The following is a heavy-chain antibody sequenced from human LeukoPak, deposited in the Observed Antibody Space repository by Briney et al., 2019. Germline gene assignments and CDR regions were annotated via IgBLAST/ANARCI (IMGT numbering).Heavy chain of an antibody. Sequence: GASVKVSCKASGYTFTSYGISWVRQAPGQGLEWMGWISAYNGNTNYAQKLQGRVTMTTDTSTSTAYMELRSLRSDDTAVYYCARDFVPEYSSSWYGVGYWGQGTLVTVSS. V-gene: IGHV1-18*01. J-gene: IGHJ4*02. CDR1: GYTFTSYG. CDR2: ISAYNGNT. CDR3: ARDFVPEYSSSWYGVGY. D-gene: IGHD6-13*01.